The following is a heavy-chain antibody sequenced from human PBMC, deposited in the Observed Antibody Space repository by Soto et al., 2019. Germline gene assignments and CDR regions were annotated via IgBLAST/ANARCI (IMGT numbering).Heavy chain of an antibody. D-gene: IGHD4-4*01. CDR1: GFSLSSYT. CDR3: GRNVLAVTEDAVDV. CDR2: IGISIGYI. V-gene: IGHV3-21*01. J-gene: IGHJ3*01. Sequence: EEQLVESGGGLVKPGGSLRLSCVASGFSLSSYTMSWVRQAPGKGLEWVSSIGISIGYIYYAESVTGRFTISRDNAQNSLFLEMHSLRAEDTALYFCGRNVLAVTEDAVDVWGQGTMVTVSS.